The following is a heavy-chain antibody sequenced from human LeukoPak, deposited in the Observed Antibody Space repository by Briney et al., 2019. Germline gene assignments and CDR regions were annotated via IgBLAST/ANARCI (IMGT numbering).Heavy chain of an antibody. D-gene: IGHD2-15*01. J-gene: IGHJ4*02. Sequence: GGSLRLSCAASGFTFDIYAMHWVRQAPGKGLEWVAVVSYDGSNKYYADSVKGRFTISRDNSQNTVHLQMSSLRVADTAVYFCARDQIQHCSDGSCYVIDNWGPGTLVAVSS. CDR1: GFTFDIYA. CDR2: VSYDGSNK. V-gene: IGHV3-30*04. CDR3: ARDQIQHCSDGSCYVIDN.